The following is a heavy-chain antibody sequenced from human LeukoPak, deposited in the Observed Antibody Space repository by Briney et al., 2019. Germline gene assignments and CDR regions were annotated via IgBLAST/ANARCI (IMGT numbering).Heavy chain of an antibody. CDR3: ATARGYSYGFDY. Sequence: MPSETLSLTCTVSGGSISSGDFYWSWIRQPPGKGLEWIGYIYYSGSTYYNPSLKGRVTISLDTSKNQFSLKLTSVTAADTALYYCATARGYSYGFDYWGQGTLVTVSS. CDR1: GGSISSGDFY. J-gene: IGHJ4*02. CDR2: IYYSGST. D-gene: IGHD5-18*01. V-gene: IGHV4-30-4*01.